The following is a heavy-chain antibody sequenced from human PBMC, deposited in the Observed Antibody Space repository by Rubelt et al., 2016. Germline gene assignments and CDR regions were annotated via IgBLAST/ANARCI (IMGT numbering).Heavy chain of an antibody. J-gene: IGHJ2*01. Sequence: QLQLQESGPGLVKPSETLSLTCTVSGGSISSSSYYWSWIRQPPGKGLEWIGYIYYSGSTNYNPSLKSRFTLSVDTSKNQFSRKLSSVTAADTAVYYCARVDSSGYDWYFDLWGRGTLVTVSS. V-gene: IGHV4-61*01. CDR1: GGSISSSSYY. CDR3: ARVDSSGYDWYFDL. D-gene: IGHD3-22*01. CDR2: IYYSGST.